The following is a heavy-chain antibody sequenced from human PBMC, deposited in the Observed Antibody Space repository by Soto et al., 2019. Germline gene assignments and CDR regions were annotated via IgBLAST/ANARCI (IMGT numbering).Heavy chain of an antibody. CDR3: ARGVAAAGSWFDP. V-gene: IGHV4-31*03. CDR1: GGSISSGGYY. J-gene: IGHJ5*02. CDR2: IYYSGST. Sequence: QVQLQESGPGLVKPSQTLSLTCTVSGGSISSGGYYWSWIRQHPGKGLEWIGYIYYSGSTYYNPSLKSRVTTSVDTSKNQFSLKLSSVTAADTAVYYCARGVAAAGSWFDPWGQGTLVTVSS. D-gene: IGHD6-13*01.